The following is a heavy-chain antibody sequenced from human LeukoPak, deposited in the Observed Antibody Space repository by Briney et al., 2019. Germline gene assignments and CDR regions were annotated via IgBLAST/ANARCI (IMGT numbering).Heavy chain of an antibody. CDR2: ISGSGGST. J-gene: IGHJ5*02. V-gene: IGHV3-23*01. CDR1: GFTFSSYA. Sequence: GGSLRLSRAASGFTFSSYAMSWVRQAPGKGLEWVSAISGSGGSTYYADSVKGRFTISRDNSKNTLYLQMNSLRAEDTAVYYCAKGVLSSSWPNWFNPWGQGTLVTVSS. D-gene: IGHD6-13*01. CDR3: AKGVLSSSWPNWFNP.